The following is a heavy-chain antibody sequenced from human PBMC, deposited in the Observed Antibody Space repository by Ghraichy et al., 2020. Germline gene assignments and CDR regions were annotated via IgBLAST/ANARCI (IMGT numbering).Heavy chain of an antibody. CDR2: ISWNSGSI. J-gene: IGHJ6*02. CDR3: AKVGYDFWSGPQPQYYNYGMDV. CDR1: GFIFDDYA. D-gene: IGHD3-3*01. Sequence: GGSLRLSCAASGFIFDDYAMHWVRQAPGKGLEWVSGISWNSGSIGYADSVKGRFTISRDNAKNSLYLQMNSLRAEDTALYYCAKVGYDFWSGPQPQYYNYGMDVWGQGTTVTVSS. V-gene: IGHV3-9*01.